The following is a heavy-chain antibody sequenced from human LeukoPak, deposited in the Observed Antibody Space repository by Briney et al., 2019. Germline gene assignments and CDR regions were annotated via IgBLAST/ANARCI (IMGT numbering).Heavy chain of an antibody. Sequence: WASVKVSCRASGYTFTSYTIHWVRQAPGQSLEWMGWISVYNGNTNYAQKLQGRVTMTTDTSTSTAYMELRSLRFDGTAVYYCARDRNWFDPWGQGTLVTVSS. CDR3: ARDRNWFDP. CDR2: ISVYNGNT. V-gene: IGHV1-18*01. CDR1: GYTFTSYT. J-gene: IGHJ5*02.